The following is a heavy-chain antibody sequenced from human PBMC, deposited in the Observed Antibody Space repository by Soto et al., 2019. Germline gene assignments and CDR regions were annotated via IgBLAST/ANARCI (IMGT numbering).Heavy chain of an antibody. V-gene: IGHV3-53*01. CDR3: ARGPDFIHSYLEY. CDR2: IYGGGST. J-gene: IGHJ4*02. Sequence: GGSLRLSCSASGFSVSGSYMSWVRQSPGKGLEWVSVIYGGGSTYYADSVKGRFTISSDSSKNPLFLQMNILRVEDTAVYYCARGPDFIHSYLEYWGQGTQVTVSS. CDR1: GFSVSGSY. D-gene: IGHD3-3*01.